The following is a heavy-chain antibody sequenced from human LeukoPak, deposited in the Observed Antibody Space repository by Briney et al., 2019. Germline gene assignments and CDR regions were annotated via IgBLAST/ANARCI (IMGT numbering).Heavy chain of an antibody. CDR2: ISYDGSYK. V-gene: IGHV3-30*03. J-gene: IGHJ4*02. CDR1: GFTFSSFG. D-gene: IGHD1/OR15-1a*01. CDR3: ARGVAGTVGEVELDY. Sequence: PGRSLRLSCAASGFTFSSFGMHWVRQAPGKGLEWVAVISYDGSYKNYADSVKGRFTISRDNSKNTLYLQMNSLRGDDTAMYYCARGVAGTVGEVELDYWGQGTLVTVSS.